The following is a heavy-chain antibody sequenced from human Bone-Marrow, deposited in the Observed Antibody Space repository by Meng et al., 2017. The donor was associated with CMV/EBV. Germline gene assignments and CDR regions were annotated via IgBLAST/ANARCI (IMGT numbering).Heavy chain of an antibody. V-gene: IGHV3-30*02. CDR2: LRYDGSNK. CDR3: ARVYSNYVGMDV. Sequence: GESLKISCAASGFTFSNYGMHWVRQAPGKGLEWVAFLRYDGSNKYYADSVKGRFTISRDNSKNTLYLQMNSLRAEDTAVYYCARVYSNYVGMDVWGQGTTVTVSS. D-gene: IGHD4-11*01. J-gene: IGHJ6*02. CDR1: GFTFSNYG.